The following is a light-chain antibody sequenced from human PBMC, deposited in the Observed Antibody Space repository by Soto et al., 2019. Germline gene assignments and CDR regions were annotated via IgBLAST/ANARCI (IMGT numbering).Light chain of an antibody. Sequence: ILMTQSPATLSVSPGERATLSCRASQSVSNNLAWYQQKPGQAPRFLIYDASTRATGIPARFSGSGSGTEFTLTISGLQSEDFAVYYCQQYNNWPPWTFGHGTKVEIK. CDR3: QQYNNWPPWT. J-gene: IGKJ1*01. CDR2: DAS. V-gene: IGKV3-15*01. CDR1: QSVSNN.